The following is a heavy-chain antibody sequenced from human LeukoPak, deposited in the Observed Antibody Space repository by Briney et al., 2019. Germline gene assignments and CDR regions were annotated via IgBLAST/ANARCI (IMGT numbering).Heavy chain of an antibody. CDR3: AVHLPGDYLDP. CDR1: GYTFTIYD. J-gene: IGHJ5*02. D-gene: IGHD4-17*01. V-gene: IGHV1-8*01. CDR2: MNPDSGNT. Sequence: ASVKVSCKASGYTFTIYDINWVRQAAGQGLEWMGWMNPDSGNTDFAQKFQGRVTMTRNTSISTAYMELSSLTSEDTAVYYCAVHLPGDYLDPWGQGTLVTVSS.